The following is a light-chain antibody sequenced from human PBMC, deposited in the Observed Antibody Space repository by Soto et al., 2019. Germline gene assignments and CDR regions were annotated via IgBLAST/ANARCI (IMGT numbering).Light chain of an antibody. CDR1: QSVTSN. CDR2: GAS. CDR3: QQYNAWPPIT. V-gene: IGKV3D-15*01. Sequence: EIVLTQSPGTLSLSPGERATLSCGSSQSVTSNYLAWYQQKPGQAPRLLIYGASSRATGIPARFNGSRSGTEFTLPISSLQYEDFAVYYCQQYNAWPPITFGQGTRLEIK. J-gene: IGKJ5*01.